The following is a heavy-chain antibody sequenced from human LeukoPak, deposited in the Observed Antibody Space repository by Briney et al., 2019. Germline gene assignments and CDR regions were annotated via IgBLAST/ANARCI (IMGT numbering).Heavy chain of an antibody. Sequence: GGSLRLSCAASGFTFSDYYMSWIRQAPGKGLEWVSYISSSGSTIYYADSVKGRFTISRDNAKNSLYLQMNSLRAEDTAVYYCARDLGYSSSWANDAFDIWGQGTMVTVSS. CDR2: ISSSGSTI. D-gene: IGHD6-13*01. CDR1: GFTFSDYY. CDR3: ARDLGYSSSWANDAFDI. V-gene: IGHV3-11*01. J-gene: IGHJ3*02.